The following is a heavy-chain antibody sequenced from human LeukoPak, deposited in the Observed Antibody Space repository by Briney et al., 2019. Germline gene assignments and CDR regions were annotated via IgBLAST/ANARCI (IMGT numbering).Heavy chain of an antibody. J-gene: IGHJ4*02. V-gene: IGHV1-69*04. CDR1: GGTFSSYA. CDR3: APRGIAVAGPFDY. Sequence: ASVKVSCKASGGTFSSYAISWVRQAPGQGLEWMGRIIPILGIANYAQKFQGRVTITADKSTSTAYMELSSLRSEDTAVYYCAPRGIAVAGPFDYWGQGTLVTVSS. CDR2: IIPILGIA. D-gene: IGHD6-19*01.